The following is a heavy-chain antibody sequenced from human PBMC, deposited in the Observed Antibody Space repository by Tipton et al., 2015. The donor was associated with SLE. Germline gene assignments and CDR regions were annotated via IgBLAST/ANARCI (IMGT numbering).Heavy chain of an antibody. V-gene: IGHV4-39*07. Sequence: TLSLTCTVSGGSISSSSYYWGWIRQPPGKGLEWIGEINHSGSTNYNPSLKSRVTISVDTSKNQFSLKLSSVTAADTAVYYCARGGGAAGTGVDYWGQGTLVTVSS. J-gene: IGHJ4*02. CDR3: ARGGGAAGTGVDY. CDR1: GGSISSSSYY. CDR2: INHSGST. D-gene: IGHD6-13*01.